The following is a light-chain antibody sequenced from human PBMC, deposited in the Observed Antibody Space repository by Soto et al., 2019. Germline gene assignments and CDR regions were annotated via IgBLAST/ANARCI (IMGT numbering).Light chain of an antibody. CDR1: SIDVGGYNY. CDR3: CSYAGSYSRV. CDR2: DVS. V-gene: IGLV2-11*01. J-gene: IGLJ3*02. Sequence: QSVLTQPRSVSGSPGQSVTISCTGTSIDVGGYNYVSWYQHDPGKAPKLMISDVSKRPSGVPDRFSGSKSGNTASLTISGLQAEDEADYYCCSYAGSYSRVFGGGTKVTVL.